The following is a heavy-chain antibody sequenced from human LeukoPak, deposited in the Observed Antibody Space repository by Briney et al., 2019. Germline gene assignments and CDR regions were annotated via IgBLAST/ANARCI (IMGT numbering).Heavy chain of an antibody. CDR3: TKGQRSYYCINGVCLTNY. D-gene: IGHD2-8*01. V-gene: IGHV3-49*04. Sequence: GGSLRLSCTASGFTFGDYAMSWVRQAPGKGLEWVGFIRSKAYGGTTEYAASVKGRFTISRDDSKSIAYLQMNSLKTEDTAVYYCTKGQRSYYCINGVCLTNYWGQGTPLTVSS. CDR1: GFTFGDYA. CDR2: IRSKAYGGTT. J-gene: IGHJ4*02.